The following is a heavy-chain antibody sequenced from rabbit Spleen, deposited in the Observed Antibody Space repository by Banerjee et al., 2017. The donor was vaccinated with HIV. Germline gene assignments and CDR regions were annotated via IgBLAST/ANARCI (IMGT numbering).Heavy chain of an antibody. V-gene: IGHV1S40*01. J-gene: IGHJ4*01. CDR3: ARDDGSYDYIDGYFNL. CDR1: GFSFSSSYY. Sequence: QSLEESGGGLVQPEGSLALTCIASGFSFSSSYYMCWVRQAPGKGLECIACIYADRSGSTYYANWAKGRFTISRTSSTTVTLEMTSLTAADTATYFCARDDGSYDYIDGYFNLWGPGTLVTVS. CDR2: IYADRSGST. D-gene: IGHD6-1*01.